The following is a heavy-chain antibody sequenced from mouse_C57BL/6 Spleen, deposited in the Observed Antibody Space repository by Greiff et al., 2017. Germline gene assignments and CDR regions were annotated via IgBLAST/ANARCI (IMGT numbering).Heavy chain of an antibody. CDR1: GYSITSGYY. V-gene: IGHV3-6*01. CDR2: ISSDGSN. D-gene: IGHD2-4*01. Sequence: EVHLVESGPGLVKPSQSLSLTCSVTGYSITSGYYWNWIRQFPGNKLEWMGYISSDGSNNSNPSLKNLISITRDTSKNQFFLKLNAVTTEDTATYNCARRPFNDYDDYAMDYWGQGTSVTVSS. CDR3: ARRPFNDYDDYAMDY. J-gene: IGHJ4*01.